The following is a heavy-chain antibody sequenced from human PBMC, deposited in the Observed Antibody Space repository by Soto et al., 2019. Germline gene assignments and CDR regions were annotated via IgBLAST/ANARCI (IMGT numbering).Heavy chain of an antibody. CDR2: IFPADSDT. D-gene: IGHD4-17*01. CDR1: GYRFSDYW. CDR3: ARLRANVFDS. Sequence: GESVTISCKASGYRFSDYWIAWVRQMPGKGLEWMGIIFPADSDTKYSPSFQGQVTISADKSISTAYLQWSSLKASDTAMYYCARLRANVFDSWGQGTLVTVSS. V-gene: IGHV5-51*01. J-gene: IGHJ4*02.